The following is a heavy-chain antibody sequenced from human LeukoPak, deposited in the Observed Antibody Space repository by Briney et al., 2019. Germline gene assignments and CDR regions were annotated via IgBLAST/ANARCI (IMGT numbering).Heavy chain of an antibody. CDR3: AREYLRGMDV. Sequence: GRSLRLSCAASGFTFSSYAMHWVRQAPGKGLEWVAVISYDGSNKYYADSVKGRFTISRDNFKNTLYLQMNSLRAEDTAVYYCAREYLRGMDVWGQGTTVTVSS. D-gene: IGHD3-9*01. CDR2: ISYDGSNK. J-gene: IGHJ6*02. V-gene: IGHV3-30-3*01. CDR1: GFTFSSYA.